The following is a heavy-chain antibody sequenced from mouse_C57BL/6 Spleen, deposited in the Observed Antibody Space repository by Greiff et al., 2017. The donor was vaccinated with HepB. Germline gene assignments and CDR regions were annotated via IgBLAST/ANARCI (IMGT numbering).Heavy chain of an antibody. CDR3: ARIEGYGSSSYWYFDV. J-gene: IGHJ1*03. V-gene: IGHV8-8*01. Sequence: QVQLKESGPGILQPSQTLSLTCSFSGFSLSTFGMGVGWIRQPSGKGLEWLAHIWWDDDKYYNPALKSRLTISKDTSKNQVFLKIANVDTADTATYYGARIEGYGSSSYWYFDVWGTGTTVTVSS. CDR2: IWWDDDK. D-gene: IGHD1-1*01. CDR1: GFSLSTFGMG.